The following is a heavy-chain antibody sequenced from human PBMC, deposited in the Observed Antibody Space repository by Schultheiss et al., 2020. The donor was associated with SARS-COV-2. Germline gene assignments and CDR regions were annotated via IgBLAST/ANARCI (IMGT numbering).Heavy chain of an antibody. D-gene: IGHD4-17*01. Sequence: GGSLRLSCAASGFTFSSYAMNWVRQAPGKGLEWVSYISSSSSYTNYADSVKGRFTISRDNAKNSLYLQMNSLRAEDTAVYYCARDGYGDYFDYWGQGTLVTVSS. J-gene: IGHJ4*02. CDR3: ARDGYGDYFDY. CDR1: GFTFSSYA. V-gene: IGHV3-21*05. CDR2: ISSSSSYT.